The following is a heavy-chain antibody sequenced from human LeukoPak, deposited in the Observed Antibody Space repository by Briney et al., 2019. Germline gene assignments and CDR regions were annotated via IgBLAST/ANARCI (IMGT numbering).Heavy chain of an antibody. V-gene: IGHV4-61*02. J-gene: IGHJ6*03. D-gene: IGHD2-2*01. CDR3: ARAGYCSSTSPPCARNMDV. CDR2: IYTSGST. CDR1: GGSISSGSYY. Sequence: PSETLSLTCTVSGGSISSGSYYWSWIRQPAGKGLEWIGRIYTSGSTNYNPSLKSRVTISVDTSKNQFSLKLSSVTAADTAVYYCARAGYCSSTSPPCARNMDVWGKGTTVTVSS.